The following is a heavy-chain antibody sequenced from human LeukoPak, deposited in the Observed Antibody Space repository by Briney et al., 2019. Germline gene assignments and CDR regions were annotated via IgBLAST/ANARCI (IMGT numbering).Heavy chain of an antibody. V-gene: IGHV3-7*03. J-gene: IGHJ6*02. CDR2: INHNGNVN. CDR1: GFTFSSYW. D-gene: IGHD2-2*02. CDR3: ARGDCSSTSCYNYYYGMDV. Sequence: PGGSLRLSCAASGFTFSSYWMNWARQAPGKGLEWVASINHNGNVNYYVDSVKGRFTISRDNAKNSLYLQMSNLRAEDTAVYYCARGDCSSTSCYNYYYGMDVWGQGTTVTVSS.